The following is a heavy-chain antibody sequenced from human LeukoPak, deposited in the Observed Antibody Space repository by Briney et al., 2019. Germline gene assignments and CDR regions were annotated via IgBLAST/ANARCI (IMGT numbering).Heavy chain of an antibody. V-gene: IGHV4-59*08. CDR3: ARGPYSYDSSGAFDI. CDR1: GGSIGTYY. Sequence: SETLSLTCTVSGGSIGTYYWSWIRQPPGKGLEWIGYIYYNGYTDYNPSLKSRVTISVDTSKNQFSLKLSSVTAADTAVYFCARGPYSYDSSGAFDIWGQGTMVTVSS. D-gene: IGHD3-22*01. J-gene: IGHJ3*02. CDR2: IYYNGYT.